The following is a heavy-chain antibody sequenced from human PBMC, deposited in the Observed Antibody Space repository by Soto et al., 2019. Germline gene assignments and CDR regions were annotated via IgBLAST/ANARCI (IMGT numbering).Heavy chain of an antibody. CDR3: AREGSSFGSGSYYAYYYGMDV. CDR2: MNPNSGNT. CDR1: GYTFTSYD. V-gene: IGHV1-8*01. D-gene: IGHD3-10*01. Sequence: ASVKVSCKASGYTFTSYDINWVRQATGQGLEWMGWMNPNSGNTGYAQKFQGRVTMTRNTSISTTYMELSSLRSEDTAVYYCAREGSSFGSGSYYAYYYGMDVWGQGTTVTVSS. J-gene: IGHJ6*02.